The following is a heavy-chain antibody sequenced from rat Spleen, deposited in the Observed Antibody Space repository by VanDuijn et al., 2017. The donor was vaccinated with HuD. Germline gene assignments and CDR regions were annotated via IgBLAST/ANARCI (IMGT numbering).Heavy chain of an antibody. CDR1: GFTFSDFY. CDR3: TTDTFYDGTYYPGGFDY. CDR2: ISYDGDST. Sequence: EVQLVESAGGLVQPGRSLKLSCAASGFTFSDFYMAWVRQAPTKGLEWVATISYDGDSTYYRDSVKGRFTISRDTAQNTLYLQMNSPTSEDTATYYCTTDTFYDGTYYPGGFDYWGQGVMVTVSS. J-gene: IGHJ2*01. D-gene: IGHD1-12*02. V-gene: IGHV5-20*01.